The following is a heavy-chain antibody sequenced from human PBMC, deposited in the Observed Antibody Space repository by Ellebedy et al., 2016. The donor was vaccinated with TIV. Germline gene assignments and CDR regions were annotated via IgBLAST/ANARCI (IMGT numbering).Heavy chain of an antibody. V-gene: IGHV3-30*03. CDR2: ISYDGSNE. CDR3: ARDIPNWALDY. CDR1: GFTFSTYI. Sequence: GESLKISXAASGFTFSTYIIHWVRQAPGKGLEWVAVISYDGSNEHYSDSVKGRFSISRDNSKNTVYLQMNSLRPEDTAVYFCARDIPNWALDYWGHGTLVTVSS. J-gene: IGHJ4*01. D-gene: IGHD7-27*01.